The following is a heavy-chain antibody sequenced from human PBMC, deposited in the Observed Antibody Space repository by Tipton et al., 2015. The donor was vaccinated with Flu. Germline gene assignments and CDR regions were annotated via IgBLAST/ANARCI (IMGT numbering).Heavy chain of an antibody. CDR2: TYYRSKWYN. CDR3: ARDGGYSYGSDFDY. Sequence: GLVKPSQTLSLTCAISGDSVSSNSATWNWIRQPPSRGLEWLGRTYYRSKWYNDYAVSVKSRITINPDTSKNQFSLQLNSVTPEDTAVYYCARDGGYSYGSDFDYWGQGTLVTVSS. V-gene: IGHV6-1*01. D-gene: IGHD5-18*01. CDR1: GDSVSSNSAT. J-gene: IGHJ4*02.